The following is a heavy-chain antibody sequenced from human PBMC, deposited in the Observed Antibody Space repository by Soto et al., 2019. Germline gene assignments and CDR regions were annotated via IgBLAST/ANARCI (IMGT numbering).Heavy chain of an antibody. V-gene: IGHV1-69*13. CDR3: ARDSVVPAAYYYYGMDV. D-gene: IGHD2-2*01. CDR2: IIPIFGTA. J-gene: IGHJ6*02. CDR1: GGTFSSYA. Sequence: SVKVSCKASGGTFSSYAISWVRQAPGQGLEWMGGIIPIFGTANYAQKFQGRVTITADESTSTAYMELSSLRSEDTAVYYCARDSVVPAAYYYYGMDVWGQGTTDTVSS.